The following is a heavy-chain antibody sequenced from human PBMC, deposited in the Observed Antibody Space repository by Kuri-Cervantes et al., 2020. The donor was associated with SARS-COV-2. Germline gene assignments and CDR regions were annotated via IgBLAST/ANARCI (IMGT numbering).Heavy chain of an antibody. V-gene: IGHV3-33*01. CDR1: GFTFTTFG. Sequence: GGSLRLSCAASGFTFTTFGMHWVRQPPGKGLEWVAVVWYDGTTKHYSDSVRGRFTISRDNSKNTLSLQMESLRVEDTAVYYCARSTPFRRLVVISQGGAFDIWGQGTMVTVSS. CDR3: ARSTPFRRLVVISQGGAFDI. J-gene: IGHJ3*02. D-gene: IGHD3-22*01. CDR2: VWYDGTTK.